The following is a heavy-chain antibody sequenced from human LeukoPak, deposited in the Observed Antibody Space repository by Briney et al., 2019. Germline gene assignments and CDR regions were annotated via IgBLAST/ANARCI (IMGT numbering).Heavy chain of an antibody. CDR1: GFTFGSYW. V-gene: IGHV3-74*01. J-gene: IGHJ4*02. CDR3: ATKRGSGSYLIDY. Sequence: GGSLRLSCAASGFTFGSYWMHWVRQAPGKGLVWVSRINSDGSSTSYADSVKGRFTISRDNAKNTLYLQMNSLRAEDAAVYYCATKRGSGSYLIDYWGQGTLVTVSS. D-gene: IGHD3-10*01. CDR2: INSDGSST.